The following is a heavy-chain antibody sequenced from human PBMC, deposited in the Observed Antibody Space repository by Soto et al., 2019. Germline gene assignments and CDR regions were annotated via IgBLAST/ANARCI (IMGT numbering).Heavy chain of an antibody. CDR1: GFTFSSYA. J-gene: IGHJ6*02. V-gene: IGHV3-23*01. Sequence: PGGSVRLSCAASGFTFSSYAMRWVRQATGKGLEWVSAICGRGGSTYYADCVNGRFTISRDNPTNTLYLQMNSLRAEDQAVYYCARVPTDSSSASPRDRRYYYSGMDVWGQGTTVTVSS. CDR2: ICGRGGST. CDR3: ARVPTDSSSASPRDRRYYYSGMDV. D-gene: IGHD6-6*01.